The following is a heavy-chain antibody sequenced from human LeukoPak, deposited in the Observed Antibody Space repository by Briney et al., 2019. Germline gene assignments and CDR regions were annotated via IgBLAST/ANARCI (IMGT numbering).Heavy chain of an antibody. CDR3: ARAGDIVVDAFDI. V-gene: IGHV1-2*04. Sequence: ASVTVSCKASGYTFTGYYMHWVRPAPGQGLEWMGWINPNSGGTNYAQKFQGWVTMTRDTSISIAYMELSRLRSDDTAVYYCARAGDIVVDAFDIWGQGTMVTVSS. CDR2: INPNSGGT. CDR1: GYTFTGYY. J-gene: IGHJ3*02. D-gene: IGHD2-15*01.